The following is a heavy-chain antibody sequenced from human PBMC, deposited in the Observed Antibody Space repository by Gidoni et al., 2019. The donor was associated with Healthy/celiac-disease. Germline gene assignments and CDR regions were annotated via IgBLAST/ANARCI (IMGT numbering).Heavy chain of an antibody. V-gene: IGHV3-9*01. Sequence: ADSVKGRFNISRDNAKNSLYLQMNSLRAEDTALYYCAKSEGRTTFVVVDYWGQGTLVTVSS. CDR3: AKSEGRTTFVVVDY. J-gene: IGHJ4*02. D-gene: IGHD3-16*01.